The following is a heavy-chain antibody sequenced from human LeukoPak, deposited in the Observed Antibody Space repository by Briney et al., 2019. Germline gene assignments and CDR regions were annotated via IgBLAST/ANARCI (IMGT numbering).Heavy chain of an antibody. CDR3: ARGSRSYDYVWGSYLPLDY. CDR1: GGSISSYY. D-gene: IGHD3-16*02. V-gene: IGHV4-59*01. Sequence: PSETLSLTCTVSGGSISSYYWSWIRQPPGKGLEWIGYIYYSGSTNYNPSLKSRVTMSVDTSKNQFSLKLSSVTAADTAVYYCARGSRSYDYVWGSYLPLDYWGQGTLVTVSS. CDR2: IYYSGST. J-gene: IGHJ4*02.